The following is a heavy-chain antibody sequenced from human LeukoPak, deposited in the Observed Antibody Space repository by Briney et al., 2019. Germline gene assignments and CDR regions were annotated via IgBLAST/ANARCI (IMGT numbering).Heavy chain of an antibody. Sequence: GGSLRLSCAASGFTFSSYWMHWVRQAPGKGLVWVSRINSDGSSTSYADSVKGRFTISRDNAKDSLYLQMNSLRAEDTAVYYCSRLPLDYYDSGDFYDYYAMDVWGQGTTVTVSS. J-gene: IGHJ6*02. CDR2: INSDGSST. V-gene: IGHV3-74*01. CDR1: GFTFSSYW. CDR3: SRLPLDYYDSGDFYDYYAMDV. D-gene: IGHD3-22*01.